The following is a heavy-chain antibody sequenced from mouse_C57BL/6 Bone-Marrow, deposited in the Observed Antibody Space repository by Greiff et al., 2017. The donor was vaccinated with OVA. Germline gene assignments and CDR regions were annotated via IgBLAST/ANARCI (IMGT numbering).Heavy chain of an antibody. CDR3: ARYPSTMITEIVRHYFDY. J-gene: IGHJ2*01. CDR1: GYTFTSYW. CDR2: IYPGSGST. Sequence: QVQLQQPGAELVKPGASVKMSCKASGYTFTSYWITWVKQRPGQGLEWIGDIYPGSGSTNYNEKFKSKATLTVDTSSSTAYMQLSSLTSEDSAVYYCARYPSTMITEIVRHYFDYWGQGTTLTVSS. D-gene: IGHD2-4*01. V-gene: IGHV1-55*01.